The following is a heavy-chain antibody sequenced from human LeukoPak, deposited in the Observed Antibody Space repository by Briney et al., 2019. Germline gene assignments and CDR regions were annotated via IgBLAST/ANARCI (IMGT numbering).Heavy chain of an antibody. CDR2: INPNSGST. V-gene: IGHV1-8*01. Sequence: ASVKVSCKASGYTFTDYDINWVRQAPGHGLEWMGWINPNSGSTGYAQKFQGRVTLTRNISIRTTYMELSGLRDEDTAVYFCARTGTTVGDWIDPWGQGTLVTVSS. CDR1: GYTFTDYD. J-gene: IGHJ5*02. D-gene: IGHD1-1*01. CDR3: ARTGTTVGDWIDP.